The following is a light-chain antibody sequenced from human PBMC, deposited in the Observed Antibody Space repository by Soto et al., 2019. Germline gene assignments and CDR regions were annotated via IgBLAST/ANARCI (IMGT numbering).Light chain of an antibody. CDR3: QHYHTYPWT. CDR2: GAS. J-gene: IGKJ1*01. CDR1: QGVSSTF. V-gene: IGKV3-20*01. Sequence: EIVLTQSPGTLSLSAGERATRSCRASQGVSSTFLAWYQQKPGRAPRLLIYGASSRATGIPDRFSGSGSGTEFTLTISSLQPVDFATYYCQHYHTYPWTFGQGTKVDIK.